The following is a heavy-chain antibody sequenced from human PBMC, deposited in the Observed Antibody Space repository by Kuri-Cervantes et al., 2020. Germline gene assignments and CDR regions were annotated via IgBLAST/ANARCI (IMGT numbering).Heavy chain of an antibody. CDR3: ARAYSSSSYDWLDP. Sequence: GSLRLSCAASGFTFSSYWMSWVRQAPGKGLEWIGEINHSGSTNYNPSLKSRVTISLDTSKNQFSLKLSSVTAADTAVYYCARAYSSSSYDWLDPWGQGTLVTVSS. J-gene: IGHJ5*02. D-gene: IGHD6-6*01. CDR1: GFTFSSYW. V-gene: IGHV4-34*01. CDR2: INHSGST.